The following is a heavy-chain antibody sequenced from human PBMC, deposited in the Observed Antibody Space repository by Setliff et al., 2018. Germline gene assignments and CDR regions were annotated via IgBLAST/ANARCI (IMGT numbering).Heavy chain of an antibody. CDR2: IYIGGSA. CDR1: GGSISSYY. J-gene: IGHJ6*03. Sequence: ETLSLTCPVSGGSISSYYWSWIRQPAGKGLEWIGHIYIGGSANYNPSLKSRVTMSIDTSKNQFSLKLNSVTAADMAVYYCAREQWLDPPGYYYMDVWAKGTTVTVSS. V-gene: IGHV4-4*07. CDR3: AREQWLDPPGYYYMDV. D-gene: IGHD6-19*01.